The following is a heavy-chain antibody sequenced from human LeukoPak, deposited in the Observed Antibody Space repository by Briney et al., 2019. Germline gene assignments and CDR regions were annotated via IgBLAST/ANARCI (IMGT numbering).Heavy chain of an antibody. CDR1: GFTFSSYA. D-gene: IGHD3-22*01. CDR2: ISYDGSNK. V-gene: IGHV3-30*04. Sequence: PGGSLRLSCAASGFTFSSYAMHWVRQAPGKGLEWVAVISYDGSNKYYADSVKGRFTISRDNSKNTPYLQMNSLSAEDTAVYYCARVSYYYDSSGSPDYWGQGTLVTVSS. CDR3: ARVSYYYDSSGSPDY. J-gene: IGHJ4*02.